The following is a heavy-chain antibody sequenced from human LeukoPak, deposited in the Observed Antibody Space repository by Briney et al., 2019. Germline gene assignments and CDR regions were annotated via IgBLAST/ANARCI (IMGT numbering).Heavy chain of an antibody. CDR3: ARVYLEMATNWYFDL. Sequence: AAVKVSCKASGYTFTSYYMHWVRQAPGQGLEWMGIINPSGGSTSYAQKFQGRVTMTRDTTTSTVYMALSRLRSEDTAVYYCARVYLEMATNWYFDLWGRGTLVTVSS. D-gene: IGHD5-24*01. V-gene: IGHV1-46*01. CDR2: INPSGGST. CDR1: GYTFTSYY. J-gene: IGHJ2*01.